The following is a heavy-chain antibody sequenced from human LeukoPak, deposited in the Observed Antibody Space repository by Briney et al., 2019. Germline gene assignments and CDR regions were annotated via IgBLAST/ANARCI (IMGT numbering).Heavy chain of an antibody. CDR1: GFTFSSYA. Sequence: GSLSLSCAAAGFTFSSYAMHWVRQAPGKGLAGVAVIWYDGSHKYYADSVKGRFTISRDNSKNTLYLQMNSLRAEDTAVYYCAREGLPAAIIFADYWGQGTLVTVSS. D-gene: IGHD2-2*01. CDR3: AREGLPAAIIFADY. CDR2: IWYDGSHK. V-gene: IGHV3-33*01. J-gene: IGHJ4*02.